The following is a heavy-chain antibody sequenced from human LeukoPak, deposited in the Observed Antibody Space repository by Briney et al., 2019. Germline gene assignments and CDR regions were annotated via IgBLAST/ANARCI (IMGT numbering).Heavy chain of an antibody. Sequence: ASVKVSCKASGYTFTDYYIIWMRQAPTRGFEYMGGINPKSGATRNGQSFQGRITMTRDTSLSTAYMDLGTLSSDDAAIYFCARGSAVSCTTTSASCHAPLDYWGQGTLVAVCS. CDR1: GYTFTDYY. CDR3: ARGSAVSCTTTSASCHAPLDY. CDR2: INPKSGAT. J-gene: IGHJ4*02. V-gene: IGHV1-2*02. D-gene: IGHD2-8*01.